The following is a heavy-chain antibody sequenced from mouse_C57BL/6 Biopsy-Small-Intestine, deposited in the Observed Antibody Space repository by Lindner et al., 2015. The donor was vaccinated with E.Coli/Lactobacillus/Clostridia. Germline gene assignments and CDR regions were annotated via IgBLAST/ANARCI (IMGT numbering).Heavy chain of an antibody. D-gene: IGHD2-5*01. Sequence: VQLQESGPELVKPGASVKISCKASGYSFTGYYMNWVKQSPEKGLEWIGEINPSTGGTTYNQKFKAKATLTVDKSSSTAYMQLKSLTSEDSAVYYCARSRYSNYWYFDVWGTGTTVTVSS. CDR3: ARSRYSNYWYFDV. CDR1: GYSFTGYY. J-gene: IGHJ1*03. CDR2: INPSTGGT. V-gene: IGHV1-42*01.